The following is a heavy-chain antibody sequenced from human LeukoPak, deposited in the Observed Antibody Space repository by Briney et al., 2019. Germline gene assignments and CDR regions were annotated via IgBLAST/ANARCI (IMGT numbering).Heavy chain of an antibody. J-gene: IGHJ4*02. Sequence: SETLSLTCAVYGGSFSSGTYYWRWIRQPPGKELEWIGYIYYGGRTNSNPSLKSRVAISVDTSKNQLSLKLSSVTAADTAVYYCARILISVAGFDYWGQGTLVTVSS. CDR2: IYYGGRT. D-gene: IGHD6-19*01. V-gene: IGHV4-61*01. CDR1: GGSFSSGTYY. CDR3: ARILISVAGFDY.